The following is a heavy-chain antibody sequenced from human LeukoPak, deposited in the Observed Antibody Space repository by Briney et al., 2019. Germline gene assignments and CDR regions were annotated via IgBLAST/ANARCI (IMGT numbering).Heavy chain of an antibody. CDR3: ARPRVPDS. CDR1: GFTFSSSW. V-gene: IGHV3-7*01. CDR2: IKKDGSKT. Sequence: PGGSLRLSCAASGFTFSSSWMSWVRQAPGKGLEWVANIKKDGSKTNYVDSVKGRFTISRDNAKNSLYLQMNSLRAEDTAVYYCARPRVPDSWGQGTLVTVSS. J-gene: IGHJ4*02.